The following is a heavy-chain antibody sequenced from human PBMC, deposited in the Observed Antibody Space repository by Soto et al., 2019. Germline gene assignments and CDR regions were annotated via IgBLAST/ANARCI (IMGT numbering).Heavy chain of an antibody. V-gene: IGHV3-48*03. J-gene: IGHJ4*02. CDR2: ISTTSSHI. CDR1: GFTFSNYE. D-gene: IGHD3-22*01. CDR3: ARENYDVSGYFLDF. Sequence: EVPLVESGGTLVQPGGSLRLSCAASGFTFSNYEMSWVRQAPGKGLEWVSYISTTSSHIYYADSVKGRFTISRDNAKNSLYLQMNSLRAEDTAVYHCARENYDVSGYFLDFWGQGTLVTVSS.